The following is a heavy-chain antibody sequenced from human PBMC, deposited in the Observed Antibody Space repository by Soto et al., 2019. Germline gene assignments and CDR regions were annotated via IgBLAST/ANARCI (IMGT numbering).Heavy chain of an antibody. CDR2: INAYNGNT. J-gene: IGHJ4*02. CDR3: ARGGTPIVY. CDR1: GYTFTNFG. V-gene: IGHV1-18*01. Sequence: QVPLVQSGAEVKKPGASVKVSCKASGYTFTNFGISWVRQAPGQGLEWMGWINAYNGNTNYAQNFKGRVTMTTDTFTSTAYLELRSMRSDDTAVYYCARGGTPIVYWGQGTLVTVSS. D-gene: IGHD3-16*01.